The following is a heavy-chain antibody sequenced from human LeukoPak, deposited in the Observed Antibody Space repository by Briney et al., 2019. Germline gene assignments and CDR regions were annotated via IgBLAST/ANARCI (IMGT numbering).Heavy chain of an antibody. D-gene: IGHD6-19*01. CDR2: INPERTTT. CDR1: GFIFSSYW. CDR3: VRDKSGWDDY. V-gene: IGHV3-74*01. Sequence: GGSLRLSCAASGFIFSSYWMHWVRQAPGKGLVWVSRINPERTTTSYADFVRGRFTISRDNAKNTLYLQMNSLRAEDTAVYYCVRDKSGWDDYWGQGTLVTVSS. J-gene: IGHJ4*02.